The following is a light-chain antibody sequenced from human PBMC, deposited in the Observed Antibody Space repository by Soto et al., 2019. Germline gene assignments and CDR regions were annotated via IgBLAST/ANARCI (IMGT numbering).Light chain of an antibody. Sequence: IQMTQSPSTLSASVGDRVTITCRASQSISGWLAWHQVRPGRAPKVLIYKASSLQRGVPSRFSGSGSGTEFTLTISSLQPDDFASYYCQQYQSYPLTFGGGTKVEIK. J-gene: IGKJ4*01. CDR2: KAS. V-gene: IGKV1-5*03. CDR3: QQYQSYPLT. CDR1: QSISGW.